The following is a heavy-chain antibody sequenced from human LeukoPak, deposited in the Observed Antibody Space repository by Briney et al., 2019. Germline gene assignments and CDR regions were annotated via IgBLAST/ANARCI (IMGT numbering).Heavy chain of an antibody. V-gene: IGHV1-2*02. CDR1: GYTFTGYY. J-gene: IGHJ3*02. CDR3: AREERGDGLDI. CDR2: INPNSGGI. Sequence: ASVKVSCKASGYTFTGYYLHWVRQAPGQGLEWMGWINPNSGGINYAQKFQGRVTMTRDTSISTAYMDLTRLTSDDTAIYYCAREERGDGLDIWSQGTMVTVSS.